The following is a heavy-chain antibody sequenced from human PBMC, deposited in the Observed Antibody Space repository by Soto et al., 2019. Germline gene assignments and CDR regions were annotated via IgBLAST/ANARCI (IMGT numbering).Heavy chain of an antibody. CDR2: IRGFSPYT. Sequence: PGGSLRLSCISSGFTFSTYTMNWVRQAPGKGLEWVSGIRGFSPYTVYAESVKGRFTISRDNAKNSLYLQMNSLRAEDTAVYYCARDRGYDAHDYYYNAMDVWGQGTTVTVSS. CDR3: ARDRGYDAHDYYYNAMDV. J-gene: IGHJ6*02. D-gene: IGHD3-10*01. CDR1: GFTFSTYT. V-gene: IGHV3-21*01.